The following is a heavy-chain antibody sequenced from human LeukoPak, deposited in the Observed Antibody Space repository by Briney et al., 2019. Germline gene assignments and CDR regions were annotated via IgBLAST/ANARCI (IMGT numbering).Heavy chain of an antibody. CDR3: ARVSWMWELPDYYFDY. CDR2: IHHGGST. Sequence: SETLSLTCTVSGYSISSGYYWCWLQPPPGKGLWLVGSIHHGGSTYYNPSLKRRATTSVDTTKNQFSLQLSSVTAADTAVYYCARVSWMWELPDYYFDYWGQGTLVTVSS. V-gene: IGHV4-38-2*02. D-gene: IGHD1-26*01. J-gene: IGHJ4*02. CDR1: GYSISSGYY.